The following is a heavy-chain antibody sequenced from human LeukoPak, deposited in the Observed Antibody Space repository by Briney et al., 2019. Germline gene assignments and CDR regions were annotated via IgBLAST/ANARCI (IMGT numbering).Heavy chain of an antibody. CDR3: ARLTRLSTSPDRYYLDY. CDR2: IYTSGGT. V-gene: IGHV4-4*09. Sequence: SDTLSLTCTVSGDSISSYYWSWLRQPPGKGLEWIGYIYTSGGTNYIPSLKGRVTLSIDTSKNQFSLKLSSVTAADSAVYYCARLTRLSTSPDRYYLDYWGQGTLVTVSS. D-gene: IGHD6-6*01. CDR1: GDSISSYY. J-gene: IGHJ4*02.